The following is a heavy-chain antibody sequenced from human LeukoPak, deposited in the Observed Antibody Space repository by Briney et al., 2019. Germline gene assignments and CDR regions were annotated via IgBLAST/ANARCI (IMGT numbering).Heavy chain of an antibody. D-gene: IGHD2-2*01. CDR3: ARDLMVPAARAMAFDI. CDR2: IKQDGSEK. J-gene: IGHJ3*02. V-gene: IGHV3-7*01. CDR1: GFPFSSYW. Sequence: GGSLRLSCAASGFPFSSYWMSRVRQAPGKGLEWVANIKQDGSEKYYVDSVKGRFTISRDNAKNSLYLQMNSLRAEDTAVYYCARDLMVPAARAMAFDIWGQGTMVTVSS.